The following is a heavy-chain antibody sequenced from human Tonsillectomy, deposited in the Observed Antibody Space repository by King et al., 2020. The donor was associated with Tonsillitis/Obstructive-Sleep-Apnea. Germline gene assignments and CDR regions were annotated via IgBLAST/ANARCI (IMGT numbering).Heavy chain of an antibody. V-gene: IGHV1-24*01. CDR3: VTHYDILTRYPFPAHCLY. CDR1: GNTLTELS. D-gene: IGHD3-9*01. CDR2: FDPEQGKT. Sequence: QLVQSGAEVKKPGASVKVSCNVSGNTLTELSMHWVRQAPGKGLEWMGGFDPEQGKTIYAQKFQGRVTLTEDTSQETAYMQLRSLRSEDTSVYYCVTHYDILTRYPFPAHCLYWRPGPRVTVSS. J-gene: IGHJ4*02.